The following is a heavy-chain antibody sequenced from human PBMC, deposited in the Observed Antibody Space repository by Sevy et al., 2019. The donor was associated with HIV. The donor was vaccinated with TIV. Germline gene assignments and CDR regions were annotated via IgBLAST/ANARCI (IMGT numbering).Heavy chain of an antibody. Sequence: GGSLRLSCAASGLTFRDYYMTWIRQTPGKGLEWISDISSDSVTIYYADSVKGRFTISRDNAKNSLYLQMNSLRVEDSAVYYCARDSPGGISMFRGIVDYWGQGTLVTVSS. CDR1: GLTFRDYY. CDR2: ISSDSVTI. J-gene: IGHJ4*02. CDR3: ARDSPGGISMFRGIVDY. D-gene: IGHD3-10*01. V-gene: IGHV3-11*04.